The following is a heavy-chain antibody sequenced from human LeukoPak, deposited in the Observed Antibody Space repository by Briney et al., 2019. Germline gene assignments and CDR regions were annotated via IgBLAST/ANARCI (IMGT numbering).Heavy chain of an antibody. V-gene: IGHV3-69-1*01. Sequence: GGSLRLSCAASGFTFSDYYMSWIRQAPGKGLEWVSYISSRGTTYYADSVKGRFTISRDNSKNTLYLQMNSLRAEDTAVYYCAKDGGGALDYWGQGTLVTVSS. CDR3: AKDGGGALDY. CDR1: GFTFSDYY. J-gene: IGHJ4*02. D-gene: IGHD3-16*01. CDR2: ISSRGTT.